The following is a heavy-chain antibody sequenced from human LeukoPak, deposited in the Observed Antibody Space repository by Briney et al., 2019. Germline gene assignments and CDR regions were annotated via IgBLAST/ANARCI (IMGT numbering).Heavy chain of an antibody. V-gene: IGHV4-59*08. J-gene: IGHJ5*02. D-gene: IGHD2-21*02. CDR1: VGSISSYY. CDR3: ARGIVSVPAIQEGNWLDP. CDR2: IYYSVST. Sequence: SETLSLTCTVSVGSISSYYWSWVRQPPGQGLEWIGYIYYSVSTNYNPSLKSRVTISVDTSKSQFSLKLSSVTAADTAVYYCARGIVSVPAIQEGNWLDPWGQGTLVTVSS.